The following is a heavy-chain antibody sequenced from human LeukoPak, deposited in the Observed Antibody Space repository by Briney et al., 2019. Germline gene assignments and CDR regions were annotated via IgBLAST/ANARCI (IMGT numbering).Heavy chain of an antibody. Sequence: ASVKVSCKASGYTFTGYYMHWVRQAPGQGPEWMGVISPSGGSTTYAQKFQGRVTLTRDMSTSTDYLELSSLRSEDTAVYYCARARSTAAGLYNWFDPWGQGTLVTVSS. CDR1: GYTFTGYY. CDR3: ARARSTAAGLYNWFDP. CDR2: ISPSGGST. V-gene: IGHV1-46*01. D-gene: IGHD6-13*01. J-gene: IGHJ5*02.